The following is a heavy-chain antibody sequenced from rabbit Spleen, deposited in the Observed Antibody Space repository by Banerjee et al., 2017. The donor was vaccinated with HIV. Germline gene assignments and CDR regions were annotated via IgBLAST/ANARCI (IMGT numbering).Heavy chain of an antibody. V-gene: IGHV1S40*01. J-gene: IGHJ6*01. CDR2: IYGGSTDTT. CDR1: GFSFSSSYC. Sequence: QSLEESGGGLVKPGGTLTLTCKASGFSFSSSYCMCWVRQAPGKGLEWFACIYGGSTDTTYYASWARGRFTISKTSSTTVTLQMTSLTAADTATYFCARRNNDYSYGMDLWGPGTLVTVS. D-gene: IGHD2-1*01. CDR3: ARRNNDYSYGMDL.